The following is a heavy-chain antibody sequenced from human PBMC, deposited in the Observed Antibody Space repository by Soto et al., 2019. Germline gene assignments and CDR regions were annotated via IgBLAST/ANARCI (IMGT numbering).Heavy chain of an antibody. CDR1: GVTFSIYA. Sequence: GGSLRLSCAASGVTFSIYAMHWARQAQGKGLEWVAVISYDGSNKYYADSVKGRFTISRDNSKNTLYLQMNSLRAEDTAVYYCARDPNYDFWSGYYSVLYYYYGMDVWGQGTTVTVSS. J-gene: IGHJ6*02. CDR2: ISYDGSNK. V-gene: IGHV3-30-3*01. D-gene: IGHD3-3*01. CDR3: ARDPNYDFWSGYYSVLYYYYGMDV.